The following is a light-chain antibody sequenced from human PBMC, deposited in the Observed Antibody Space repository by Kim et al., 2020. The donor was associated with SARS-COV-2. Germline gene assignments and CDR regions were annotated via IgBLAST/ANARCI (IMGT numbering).Light chain of an antibody. CDR2: AAS. J-gene: IGKJ3*01. V-gene: IGKV1-39*01. CDR3: PQSYSTPPLT. CDR1: QSISSY. Sequence: DIQMTQSPSSLSASVGDRVTITCRASQSISSYLNWYQQKPGKAPKLLIYAASSLQSGVPSRFSGSGSGTDFTLTISSLQPEDFATYYCPQSYSTPPLTFGPGTKVDIK.